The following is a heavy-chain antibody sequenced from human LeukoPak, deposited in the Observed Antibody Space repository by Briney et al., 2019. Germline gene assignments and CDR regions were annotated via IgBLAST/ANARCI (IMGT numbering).Heavy chain of an antibody. Sequence: GGSLRLSCAASGFTFDDYAMHWVRQAPGKGLEWVSLISGDGGSTYYADSVKGRFTISRDNSKNSLYLQMNSLRTEDTALYYCAKDWGAYYDSSGFYSGDFDYWGQGTLVTVSS. CDR2: ISGDGGST. V-gene: IGHV3-43*02. CDR1: GFTFDDYA. J-gene: IGHJ4*02. D-gene: IGHD3-22*01. CDR3: AKDWGAYYDSSGFYSGDFDY.